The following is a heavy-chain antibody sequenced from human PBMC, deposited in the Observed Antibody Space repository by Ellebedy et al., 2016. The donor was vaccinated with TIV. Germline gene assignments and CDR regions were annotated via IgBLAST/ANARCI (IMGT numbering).Heavy chain of an antibody. CDR3: ARSGDYTYGYFDL. J-gene: IGHJ2*01. V-gene: IGHV4-39*07. CDR2: IYYSGST. D-gene: IGHD3-3*01. CDR1: GGSISSSSYY. Sequence: SETLSLTXTVSGGSISSSSYYWGWIRQPPGKGLEWIGSIYYSGSTYYNPSLKSRVTISIDTSKKQFSLKLSSVTAADTAVYYCARSGDYTYGYFDLWGRGTLVTVSS.